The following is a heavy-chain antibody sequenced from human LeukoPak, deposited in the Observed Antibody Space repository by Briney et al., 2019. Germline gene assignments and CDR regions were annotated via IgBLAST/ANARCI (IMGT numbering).Heavy chain of an antibody. V-gene: IGHV4-59*08. CDR2: IYYSGST. CDR1: GGSISGYY. Sequence: SETLSLTCTVSGGSISGYYWSGIRQSPGKGLEWIGYIYYSGSTNYYPSLKSRVTISVDSSKNQFSLRLSSVTAADTAVYYCARHQGSGCYTPSFDHWGQGTLVTVSS. D-gene: IGHD6-19*01. J-gene: IGHJ4*02. CDR3: ARHQGSGCYTPSFDH.